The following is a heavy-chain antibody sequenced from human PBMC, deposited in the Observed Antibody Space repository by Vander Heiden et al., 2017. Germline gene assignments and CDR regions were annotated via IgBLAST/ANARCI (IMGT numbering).Heavy chain of an antibody. CDR1: GGTFSSYA. Sequence: QVQLVQSGAEVKKPGSSVKVSCKASGGTFSSYAISWVRQAPGQGLEWMGGIIPIFGTANYAKKFQGRVTITADESTSTAYMELSSLRSEDTAVYYCARDLRGNCSSTSCYAWNYYYYGMDVWGQGTTVTVSS. D-gene: IGHD2-2*01. CDR3: ARDLRGNCSSTSCYAWNYYYYGMDV. V-gene: IGHV1-69*01. CDR2: IIPIFGTA. J-gene: IGHJ6*02.